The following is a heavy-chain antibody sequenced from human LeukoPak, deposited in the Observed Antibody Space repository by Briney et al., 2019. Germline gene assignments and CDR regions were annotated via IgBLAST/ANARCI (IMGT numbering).Heavy chain of an antibody. V-gene: IGHV3-73*01. CDR2: IKTKAATYAT. CDR3: TGSDRPGWFFDL. CDR1: GLTFSGSP. D-gene: IGHD6-19*01. Sequence: GGSLRLSCAASGLTFSGSPIHWVRQASGKGLEWIGRIKTKAATYATAYAASVKGRFTVSRDDSETTAYLQMNSLKTEDTAVYYCTGSDRPGWFFDLWGRGTLVTVSS. J-gene: IGHJ2*01.